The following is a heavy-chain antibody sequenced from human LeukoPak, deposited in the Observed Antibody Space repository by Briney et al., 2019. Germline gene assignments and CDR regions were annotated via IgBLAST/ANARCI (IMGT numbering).Heavy chain of an antibody. CDR3: ASRLPNYDY. CDR2: IYHSGST. V-gene: IGHV4-30-2*01. J-gene: IGHJ4*02. Sequence: PSETLSLTCTVSGGSISSGGYYWSWIRQPPGKGLEWIGYIYHSGSTYYNPSLKSRVTLSVDRSKNQFSLKLSSVTAADTAVYYCASRLPNYDYWGQGTLVTVSS. CDR1: GGSISSGGYY.